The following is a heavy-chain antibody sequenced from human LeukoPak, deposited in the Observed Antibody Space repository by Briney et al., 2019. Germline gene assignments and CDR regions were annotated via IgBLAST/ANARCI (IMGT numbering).Heavy chain of an antibody. J-gene: IGHJ4*02. Sequence: GGSLRLSCAASGFTFSSYWMSWVRQAPGKGLEWVSIIGGSGDITHYADSVKGRFAISRDNPKDTVYLQMNSLSAEDTAIYYCAKDWMSTSREWGQGTLVTVSS. CDR1: GFTFSSYW. CDR2: IGGSGDIT. D-gene: IGHD5/OR15-5a*01. V-gene: IGHV3-23*01. CDR3: AKDWMSTSRE.